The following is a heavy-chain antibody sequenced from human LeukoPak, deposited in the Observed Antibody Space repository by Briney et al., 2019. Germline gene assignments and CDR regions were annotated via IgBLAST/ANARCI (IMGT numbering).Heavy chain of an antibody. Sequence: GGSLRLSCAASGFTFSSYEMNWVRQAPGKGLEWVSSISSSSSYIYYADSVKGRFTISRDNSKNTLYLQMNSLRAEDTAVYYCAKDSAITFGGVIDPFDYWGQGTLVTVSS. CDR2: ISSSSSYI. J-gene: IGHJ4*02. D-gene: IGHD3-16*02. CDR3: AKDSAITFGGVIDPFDY. V-gene: IGHV3-21*01. CDR1: GFTFSSYE.